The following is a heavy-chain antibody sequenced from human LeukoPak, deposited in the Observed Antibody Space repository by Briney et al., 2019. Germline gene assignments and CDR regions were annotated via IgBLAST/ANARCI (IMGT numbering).Heavy chain of an antibody. Sequence: SEALSLTCTVSGGSISSGGYYWSWIRQHPGKGLEWIGYIYYSGSTYYNPSLKSRVTISVDTSKNQFSLKLSSVTAADTAVYYCARSEVASLDHWGQGTLVTVSS. CDR1: GGSISSGGYY. D-gene: IGHD2-15*01. CDR2: IYYSGST. J-gene: IGHJ4*02. V-gene: IGHV4-31*03. CDR3: ARSEVASLDH.